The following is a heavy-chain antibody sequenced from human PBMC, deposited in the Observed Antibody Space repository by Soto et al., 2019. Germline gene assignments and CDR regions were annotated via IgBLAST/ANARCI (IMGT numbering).Heavy chain of an antibody. V-gene: IGHV4-4*07. CDR3: ARLTLDPRAYCGGDCHDYYYYYGMDV. Sequence: SETLSLTCTVSGGSISSYYWSWIRQPAGKGLEWIGRIYTSGSTNYNPSLKSRVTMSVDTSKNQFSLKLSSVSAADTAVYYCARLTLDPRAYCGGDCHDYYYYYGMDVWGQGTTVTVSS. CDR2: IYTSGST. J-gene: IGHJ6*02. CDR1: GGSISSYY. D-gene: IGHD2-21*02.